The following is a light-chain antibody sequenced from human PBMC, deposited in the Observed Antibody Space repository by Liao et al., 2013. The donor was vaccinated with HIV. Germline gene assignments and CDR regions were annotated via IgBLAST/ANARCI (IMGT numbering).Light chain of an antibody. CDR1: NLGDKF. Sequence: SYEVTQPPSVSVSPGQTATITCSGHNLGDKFACWYQQKSGQSPVLVIYKDSKRPSGIPERFSGSNSGNTATLTISGTQAMDEADYYCQAWDSSTVVFGGGTKLTVL. CDR2: KDS. CDR3: QAWDSSTVV. V-gene: IGLV3-1*01. J-gene: IGLJ2*01.